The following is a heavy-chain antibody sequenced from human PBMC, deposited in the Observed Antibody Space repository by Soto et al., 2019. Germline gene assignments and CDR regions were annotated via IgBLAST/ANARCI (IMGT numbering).Heavy chain of an antibody. CDR1: GYSFSRYY. D-gene: IGHD3-10*01. CDR2: ISPSGGST. V-gene: IGHV1-46*01. Sequence: ASVKVSCKASGYSFSRYYMHWVRQAPGQGLEWMGTISPSGGSTTYAQKLQGRVTMTRDTSTTTVYMELNSLRSEDTAVYYCARGDSYASSGPFDVWAQRTMVTVS. CDR3: ARGDSYASSGPFDV. J-gene: IGHJ3*01.